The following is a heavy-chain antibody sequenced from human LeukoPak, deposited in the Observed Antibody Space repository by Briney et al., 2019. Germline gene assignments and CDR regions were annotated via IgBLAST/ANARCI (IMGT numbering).Heavy chain of an antibody. Sequence: VASVKVSCEASGYTFTSYAMHWVRQAPGQRLEWMGWINAGNGNTKYSQKFQGRVTITRDTSASTAYMELSSLRSEDTAVYYCARSGSSWYSYYYYGMDVWGQGTTVTVSS. CDR3: ARSGSSWYSYYYYGMDV. J-gene: IGHJ6*02. CDR1: GYTFTSYA. V-gene: IGHV1-3*01. D-gene: IGHD6-13*01. CDR2: INAGNGNT.